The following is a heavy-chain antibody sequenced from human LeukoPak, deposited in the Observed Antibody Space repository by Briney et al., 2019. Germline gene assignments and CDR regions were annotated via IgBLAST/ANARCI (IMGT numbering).Heavy chain of an antibody. CDR2: INHSGST. Sequence: SETLSLTCAVYGGSFSGYYWSWIRQPPGKGLEWIGEINHSGSTNYNPSLKSRVTISVDTSKNQFSLRLTSVTATDTAVYYCARLRDYWSGYDHRYYFYGLDVWGQGTTVTVSS. V-gene: IGHV4-34*01. CDR3: ARLRDYWSGYDHRYYFYGLDV. D-gene: IGHD3-3*01. J-gene: IGHJ6*02. CDR1: GGSFSGYY.